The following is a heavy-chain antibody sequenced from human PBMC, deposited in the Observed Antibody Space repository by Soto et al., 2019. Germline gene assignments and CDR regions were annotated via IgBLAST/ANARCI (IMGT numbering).Heavy chain of an antibody. V-gene: IGHV1-2*04. CDR3: ARDLGGTTMVRGVKYYYGMDV. D-gene: IGHD3-10*01. J-gene: IGHJ6*02. CDR2: INPNSGGT. CDR1: GYTFTGYY. Sequence: QVQLVQSGAEVKKPGASVKVSCKASGYTFTGYYMHWVRQAPGQGLEWMGWINPNSGGTNYAQKFQGWVTMTGDTSISTAYMELSRLRSDDTAVYYCARDLGGTTMVRGVKYYYGMDVWGQGTTVTVSS.